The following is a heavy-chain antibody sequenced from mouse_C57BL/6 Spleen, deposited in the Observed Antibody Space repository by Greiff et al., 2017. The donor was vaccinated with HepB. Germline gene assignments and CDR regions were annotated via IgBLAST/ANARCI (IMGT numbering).Heavy chain of an antibody. CDR3: ASTTVEGYFDV. CDR1: GYTFTSYG. CDR2: IYPRSVNT. Sequence: VMLVESGAELARPGASVKLSCKASGYTFTSYGISWVKQRTGQGLEWIGEIYPRSVNTYYNEKFKGKATLTADKSSSTAYMELRSLTSEDSAVYFCASTTVEGYFDVWGTGTTVTVSS. J-gene: IGHJ1*03. V-gene: IGHV1-81*01. D-gene: IGHD1-1*01.